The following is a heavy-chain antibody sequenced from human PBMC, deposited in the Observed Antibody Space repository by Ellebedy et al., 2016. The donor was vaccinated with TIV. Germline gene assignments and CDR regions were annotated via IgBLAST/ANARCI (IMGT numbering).Heavy chain of an antibody. V-gene: IGHV3-64D*09. J-gene: IGHJ4*02. D-gene: IGHD5-12*01. CDR3: VKDVAWDFDY. CDR1: GFTFSMYA. CDR2: IDNNGGSA. Sequence: GESLKISCSASGFTFSMYAMHWVRQAPGQGLEYVSSIDNNGGSASYSDSVRGRFTISRDNSKNTLYLQLSSLRAEDTAVYYCVKDVAWDFDYWGQGTLVTVSS.